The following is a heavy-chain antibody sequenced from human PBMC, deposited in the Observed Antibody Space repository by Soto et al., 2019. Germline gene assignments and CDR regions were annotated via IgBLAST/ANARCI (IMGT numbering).Heavy chain of an antibody. D-gene: IGHD5-18*01. V-gene: IGHV3-30*18. CDR1: GFTFSSYG. CDR2: ISYDGSNK. J-gene: IGHJ4*02. Sequence: GGSLRLSCAASGFTFSSYGMHWVRQAPGKGLEWVAVISYDGSNKYYADSVKGRFTISRDNSKNTLYLQMNSLRAEDTAVYYCAKDDTAMVPADFDYWGQGTLVTVSS. CDR3: AKDDTAMVPADFDY.